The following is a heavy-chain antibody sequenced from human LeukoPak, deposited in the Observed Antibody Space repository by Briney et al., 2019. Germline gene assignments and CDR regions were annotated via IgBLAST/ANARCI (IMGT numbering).Heavy chain of an antibody. Sequence: SETLSLTCTVSGGSVSSGTYYWSWIRQPPGKGLEWIGHTYNSGSTIYNPSLKSRVTMSGDTSKNQFSLKLSSVTAADTAVYYCARGGGYSYGIPDWGRGTLVTVSS. CDR3: ARGGGYSYGIPD. CDR1: GGSVSSGTYY. J-gene: IGHJ4*02. V-gene: IGHV4-61*01. D-gene: IGHD5-18*01. CDR2: TYNSGST.